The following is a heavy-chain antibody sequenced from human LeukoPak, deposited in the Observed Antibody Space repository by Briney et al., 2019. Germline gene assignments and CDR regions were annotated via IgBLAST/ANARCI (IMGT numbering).Heavy chain of an antibody. D-gene: IGHD5-12*01. CDR2: IYHSGTT. J-gene: IGHJ3*02. CDR3: ARDDETGYVGNAFDI. V-gene: IGHV4-38-2*02. Sequence: SETLSLTCTVSGYSINSGYYCGWIRQPPGKGLEWIGSIYHSGTTYYNPSLESRVTISVDTSKNQFSLKLNSVTAADTAVYYCARDDETGYVGNAFDIWGQGTMVTVSS. CDR1: GYSINSGYY.